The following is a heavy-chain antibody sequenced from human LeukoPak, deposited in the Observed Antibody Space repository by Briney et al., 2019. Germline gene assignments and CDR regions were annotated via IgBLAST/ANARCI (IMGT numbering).Heavy chain of an antibody. CDR3: ARGGYPPDDAFDI. CDR2: TRNKANSYTT. D-gene: IGHD5-12*01. V-gene: IGHV3-72*01. CDR1: GFTFSDHY. J-gene: IGHJ3*02. Sequence: PGGSLRLCCAASGFTFSDHYMDWVRQAPGKGLEWVGRTRNKANSYTTEYAASVKGRFTISRDDSKNSLYLQMNSLKTEDTAVYYCARGGYPPDDAFDIWGQGTMVTVSS.